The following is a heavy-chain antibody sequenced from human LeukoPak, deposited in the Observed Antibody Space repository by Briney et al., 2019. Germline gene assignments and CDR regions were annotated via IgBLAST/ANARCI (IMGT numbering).Heavy chain of an antibody. D-gene: IGHD3-22*01. Sequence: PGGSLRLSCAASGFTFSSYSMNWVRQAPGKGLEWVSYISSSSSTIYYADSVKGRFTISRDNAKNSLYLQMNSLRDEDTAVYYCARDHVNYYDIGPGVTIAEYYFDYWGQGTLVTVSS. CDR3: ARDHVNYYDIGPGVTIAEYYFDY. CDR2: ISSSSSTI. J-gene: IGHJ4*02. V-gene: IGHV3-48*02. CDR1: GFTFSSYS.